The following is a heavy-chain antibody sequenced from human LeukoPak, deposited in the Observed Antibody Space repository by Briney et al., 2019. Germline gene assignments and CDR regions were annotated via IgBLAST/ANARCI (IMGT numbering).Heavy chain of an antibody. CDR1: GITFSTYS. Sequence: GGSLRLSCVASGITFSTYSMTWVRQRPGKGLEWVASIYNSGTKIFYADSVKGRFTISRDNSNNVLFLQMDSLRAEDSAIYYCAKDIVPDSGWDLDYWGRRTLVTVSS. D-gene: IGHD6-19*01. CDR3: AKDIVPDSGWDLDY. J-gene: IGHJ4*02. V-gene: IGHV3-23*05. CDR2: IYNSGTKI.